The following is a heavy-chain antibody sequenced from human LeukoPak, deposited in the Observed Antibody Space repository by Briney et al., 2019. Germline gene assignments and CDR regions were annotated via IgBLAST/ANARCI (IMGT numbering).Heavy chain of an antibody. CDR1: GGSSRGSY. Sequence: SETLSLPCAVYGGSSRGSYWGWVPHPPRKGLEGSGEIKHSGRTNSNPSLKGRATISVDTSKDQFSLKLSSVTAGDTAVYYFARGSRRTTIFGVVKGGGQGTLVTVSS. V-gene: IGHV4-34*01. CDR3: ARGSRRTTIFGVVKG. J-gene: IGHJ4*02. CDR2: IKHSGRT. D-gene: IGHD3-3*01.